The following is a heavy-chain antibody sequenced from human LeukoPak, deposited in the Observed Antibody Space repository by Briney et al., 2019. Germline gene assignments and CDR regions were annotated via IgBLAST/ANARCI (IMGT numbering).Heavy chain of an antibody. CDR3: ARVMKYQLRFDY. J-gene: IGHJ4*02. D-gene: IGHD2-2*01. CDR2: INPNSGGT. Sequence: GASVKVSCKASGYTFTGYYMHWVRQAPGQGFEWMGWINPNSGGTNYAQKFQGRVTMTRDTSISTAYMELSRPRSDDTAVYYCARVMKYQLRFDYWGQGTLVTVSS. CDR1: GYTFTGYY. V-gene: IGHV1-2*02.